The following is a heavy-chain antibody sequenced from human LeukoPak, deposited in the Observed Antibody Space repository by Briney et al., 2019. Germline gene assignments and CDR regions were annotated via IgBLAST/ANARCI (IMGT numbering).Heavy chain of an antibody. D-gene: IGHD2-15*01. V-gene: IGHV1-18*01. CDR2: INTYNGNT. CDR1: GYTFTNYG. CDR3: AREGWGYMDV. J-gene: IGHJ6*03. Sequence: ASVKVSCKASGYTFTNYGITWMRQAPGQGLEWMGWINTYNGNTNYAQKLQGRVTITTDTSTSTAYMELRSLRSDDTAVYYCAREGWGYMDVWGKGTTVTVSS.